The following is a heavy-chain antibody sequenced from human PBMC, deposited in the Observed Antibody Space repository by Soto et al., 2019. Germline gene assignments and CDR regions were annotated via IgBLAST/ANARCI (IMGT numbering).Heavy chain of an antibody. CDR1: GGTFSSSA. J-gene: IGHJ6*02. V-gene: IGHV1-69*12. CDR2: IIPLFRTP. CDR3: ARDNGRPQLGGNYYYITDV. Sequence: QVQLVQSGAEVXEPGSSVKVSCQASGGTFSSSALSWVRQAPGQGLEWMGGIIPLFRTPDYAQQFQGRVTITADESTSTAYMELSSLRSEDTAIYYCARDNGRPQLGGNYYYITDVWGQGTTITVSS. D-gene: IGHD3-3*02.